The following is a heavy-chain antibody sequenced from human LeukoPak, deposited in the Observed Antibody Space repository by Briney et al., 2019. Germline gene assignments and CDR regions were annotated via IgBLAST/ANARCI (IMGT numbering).Heavy chain of an antibody. V-gene: IGHV1-18*01. CDR2: ISAYNGNT. J-gene: IGHJ5*02. CDR3: AIPYGSGSYRP. Sequence: ASVNVSCKASGYIFTSYVIIWVRQAPGQGVEWMGWISAYNGNTNYAQKLQGRVTMTTDTSTSTAYMELRSLRSDDTAVYYCAIPYGSGSYRPWGQGTLVTVSS. D-gene: IGHD3-10*01. CDR1: GYIFTSYV.